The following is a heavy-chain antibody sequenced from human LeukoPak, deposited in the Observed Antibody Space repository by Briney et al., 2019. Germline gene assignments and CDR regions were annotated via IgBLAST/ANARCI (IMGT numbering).Heavy chain of an antibody. CDR1: GFTFSSYS. Sequence: GGSLRLSCAASGFTFSSYSMSWVRQAPGKGPEWISYISSASSAIYHADSVKGRFTISRDNAKNSLYLQMNSLRAEDTAVYYCTSPGGDFAPYYSYGMDVWGQGTTVTDSS. V-gene: IGHV3-48*04. J-gene: IGHJ6*02. CDR3: TSPGGDFAPYYSYGMDV. CDR2: ISSASSAI. D-gene: IGHD3-16*01.